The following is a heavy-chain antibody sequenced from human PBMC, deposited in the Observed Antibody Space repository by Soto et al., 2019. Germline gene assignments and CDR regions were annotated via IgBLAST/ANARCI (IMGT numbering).Heavy chain of an antibody. V-gene: IGHV4-4*07. J-gene: IGHJ5*02. D-gene: IGHD2-8*01. Sequence: QVQLQESGPGLVKPSETLSLTCTVSGGSISSYYWSWIRQPAGKGLEWIGRIYTSGSTNYNPSLKSRVTMSGDTSKNQFSLKLSSVTAADTAVYYCAREEMERYCTNGVCREIYWFDPWGQGTLVTVSS. CDR2: IYTSGST. CDR3: AREEMERYCTNGVCREIYWFDP. CDR1: GGSISSYY.